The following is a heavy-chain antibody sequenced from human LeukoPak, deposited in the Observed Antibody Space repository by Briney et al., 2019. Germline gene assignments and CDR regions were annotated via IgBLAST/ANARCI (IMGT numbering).Heavy chain of an antibody. CDR3: ATSRTFDY. J-gene: IGHJ4*02. D-gene: IGHD2-2*01. Sequence: PEGSLRLSCTASGFTFSSYWMNRVRQAPGKGLEWVANIKQDGSEKYYVDSVKGRFTISRDNTKNSLYLQMNNLRTDDTAVYYCATSRTFDYWGQGTLVTVSS. V-gene: IGHV3-7*01. CDR1: GFTFSSYW. CDR2: IKQDGSEK.